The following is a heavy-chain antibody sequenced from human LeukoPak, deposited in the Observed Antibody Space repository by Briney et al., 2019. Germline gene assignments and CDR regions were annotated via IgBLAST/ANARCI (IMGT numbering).Heavy chain of an antibody. CDR1: GFTFSSSS. J-gene: IGHJ4*02. Sequence: GGSLRLSCAASGFTFSSSSMNWVRQAPGKGLEWVSSISSSSSYIYSADSVKGRFTISRDNARNSLYLQMNSLRAEDTAVYYCARDARLNYYDSSGSIDYWGQGTLVTVSS. V-gene: IGHV3-21*01. CDR3: ARDARLNYYDSSGSIDY. D-gene: IGHD3-22*01. CDR2: ISSSSSYI.